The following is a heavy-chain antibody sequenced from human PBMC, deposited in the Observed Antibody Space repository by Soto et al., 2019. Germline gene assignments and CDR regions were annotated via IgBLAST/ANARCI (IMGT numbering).Heavy chain of an antibody. Sequence: ASVKVSCKASGYTFTSYAMHWVRQAPGQRLEWMGWINAGNGNTKYSQKFQGRVTITRDTSASTAYMELSSLRSEDTAVYYCARAKVTEDIVVVPAAMRAYYYGMDVWGQGTTVTVSS. D-gene: IGHD2-2*01. CDR3: ARAKVTEDIVVVPAAMRAYYYGMDV. V-gene: IGHV1-3*01. CDR1: GYTFTSYA. J-gene: IGHJ6*02. CDR2: INAGNGNT.